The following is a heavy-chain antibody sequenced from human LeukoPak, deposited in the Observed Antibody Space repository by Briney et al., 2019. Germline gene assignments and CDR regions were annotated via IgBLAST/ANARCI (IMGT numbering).Heavy chain of an antibody. D-gene: IGHD3-10*01. Sequence: PGGSLRLSCATSTFTFSSYTMNWVRQAPGKGLEWVSSISPSGNSKYHADSVKGRFTISRDNAENSLYTQMNSLRAEDTGVYYCVRDFLGESGAGGYWGQGTLVTVSS. CDR3: VRDFLGESGAGGY. CDR1: TFTFSSYT. CDR2: ISPSGNSK. V-gene: IGHV3-21*01. J-gene: IGHJ4*02.